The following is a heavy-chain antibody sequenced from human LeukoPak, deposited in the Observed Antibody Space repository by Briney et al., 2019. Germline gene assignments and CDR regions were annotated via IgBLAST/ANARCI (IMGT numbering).Heavy chain of an antibody. V-gene: IGHV3-48*02. Sequence: LGGSLRLSCAASGFTFSSYGMNWVRQAPGKRLEWVSYISSRSDSIYYADSVKGRFTISRDNAENSLYLQMNSLRDEDTAVYYCARAMRSGYDYWGQGTLVTVSS. CDR3: ARAMRSGYDY. CDR2: ISSRSDSI. J-gene: IGHJ4*02. CDR1: GFTFSSYG. D-gene: IGHD5-12*01.